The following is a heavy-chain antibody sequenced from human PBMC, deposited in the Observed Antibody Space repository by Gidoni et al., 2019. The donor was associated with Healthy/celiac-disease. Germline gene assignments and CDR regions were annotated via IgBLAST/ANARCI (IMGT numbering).Heavy chain of an antibody. Sequence: QVQLQESGPGLVKPSETLSLTCTVSGGSISSYYWSWIRQPPGKGLEWIGYIYYSGSTNYNPSLKSRVTISVDTSKNQFSLKLSSVTAADTAVYYCARVGYSNYVVDYWGQGTLVTVSS. CDR1: GGSISSYY. V-gene: IGHV4-59*01. CDR2: IYYSGST. J-gene: IGHJ4*02. CDR3: ARVGYSNYVVDY. D-gene: IGHD4-4*01.